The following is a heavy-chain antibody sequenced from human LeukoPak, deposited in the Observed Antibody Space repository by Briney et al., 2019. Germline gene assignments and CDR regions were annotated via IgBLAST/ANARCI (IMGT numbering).Heavy chain of an antibody. CDR2: MSSSSSYI. CDR3: ARSGHTEERYYYYYYGMDV. Sequence: PGGSLRLSCAASGFTFSSYSMTWVRQAPGKGLEWVSSMSSSSSYIYYADSVKGRFTISRDNAKNSLYLQMNSLRAEDTAVYYCARSGHTEERYYYYYYGMDVWGQGTTVTVSS. D-gene: IGHD1-26*01. CDR1: GFTFSSYS. J-gene: IGHJ6*02. V-gene: IGHV3-21*01.